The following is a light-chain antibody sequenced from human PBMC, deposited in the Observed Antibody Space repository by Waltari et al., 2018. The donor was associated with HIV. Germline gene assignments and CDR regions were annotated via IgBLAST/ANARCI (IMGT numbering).Light chain of an antibody. CDR2: DIT. V-gene: IGLV2-14*03. Sequence: QSALTQPASVSGSPGQSITISSTGASNDIFNYNYSSWYQQHPAKAPKLIIYDITSRPSAISNRFSASKSGKTASLTSSGLQAEDEADYYCSSYTNNNTLIFGGGTKLTVL. J-gene: IGLJ2*01. CDR3: SSYTNNNTLI. CDR1: SNDIFNYNY.